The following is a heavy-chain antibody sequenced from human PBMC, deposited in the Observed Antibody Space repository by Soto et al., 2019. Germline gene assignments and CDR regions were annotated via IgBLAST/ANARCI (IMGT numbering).Heavy chain of an antibody. Sequence: EVQLVESGGGLVQPGGSLKLSFAASGFTFSGSAMHWVRQASGKGLEWVGRIRSKPNNYATAYAASVQGRFTISRDDSKNTAYLQMNSLKTEDTAVYYCTRHTSDYWGQGTLVTVSS. CDR1: GFTFSGSA. V-gene: IGHV3-73*01. CDR2: IRSKPNNYAT. J-gene: IGHJ4*02. CDR3: TRHTSDY.